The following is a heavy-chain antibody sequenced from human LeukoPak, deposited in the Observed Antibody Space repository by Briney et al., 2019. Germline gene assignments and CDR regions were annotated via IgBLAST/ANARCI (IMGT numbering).Heavy chain of an antibody. CDR2: FYSSGTT. CDR3: ARDNGGWYFDY. Sequence: SETLSLTCTVSGGSFSSTTYYWGWIRQPPGKGLEWIGRFYSSGTTNYNPSLKSRVTMSVDTSKSQFSLKLTSVTAADTAVYYCARDNGGWYFDYWGQGTLVTVSS. CDR1: GGSFSSTTYY. D-gene: IGHD2-8*01. V-gene: IGHV4-39*07. J-gene: IGHJ4*02.